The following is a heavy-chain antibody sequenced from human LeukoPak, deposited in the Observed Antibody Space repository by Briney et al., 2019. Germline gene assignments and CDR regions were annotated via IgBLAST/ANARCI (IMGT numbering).Heavy chain of an antibody. CDR3: ARGEGYCSGGSCLLFDY. J-gene: IGHJ4*02. V-gene: IGHV1-18*01. D-gene: IGHD2-15*01. CDR1: GYTFTSYG. Sequence: GASVKVSCKASGYTFTSYGISWVRQAPGQGREWMGWISAYNGNTNYAQKLQGRVTMTTDTSTSTAYMELRSLRSDDTAVYYCARGEGYCSGGSCLLFDYWGQGTLVTVSS. CDR2: ISAYNGNT.